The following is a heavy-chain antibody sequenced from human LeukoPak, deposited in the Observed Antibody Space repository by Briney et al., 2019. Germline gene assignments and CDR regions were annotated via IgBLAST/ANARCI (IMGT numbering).Heavy chain of an antibody. V-gene: IGHV4-59*08. Sequence: SETLSLTCTVSGGSISSYYWSWVRQPPGEGLEWIGHIYYSGSTKYNPSLKSRVTMSVDTSKNQFSLKLSSVTAADTAVYYCARHISSGWDYWGQGTLVTVSS. CDR2: IYYSGST. CDR3: ARHISSGWDY. CDR1: GGSISSYY. J-gene: IGHJ4*02. D-gene: IGHD6-19*01.